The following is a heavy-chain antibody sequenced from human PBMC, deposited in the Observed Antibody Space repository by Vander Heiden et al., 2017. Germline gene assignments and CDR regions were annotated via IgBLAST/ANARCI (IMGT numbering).Heavy chain of an antibody. CDR3: ASRRVGGLPYYGMDV. J-gene: IGHJ6*02. CDR2: IYYSGST. CDR1: GGSISSSNYH. Sequence: QLQLQESGPGLVKPSETLSLTCTVSGGSISSSNYHWGWIRQPPGKGLEWIGSIYYSGSTYYNPSLKSRVTISVDTSKNQFSLKLSSVTAADTAVYYCASRRVGGLPYYGMDVWGQGTTVTVSS. D-gene: IGHD1-26*01. V-gene: IGHV4-39*01.